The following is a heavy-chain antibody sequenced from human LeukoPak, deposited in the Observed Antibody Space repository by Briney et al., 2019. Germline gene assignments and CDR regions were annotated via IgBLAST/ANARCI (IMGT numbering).Heavy chain of an antibody. CDR1: GYTFTDYY. CDR3: ARLIRRIAVVDLDY. Sequence: ASVKVSCKASGYTFTDYYIHWVRQAPGQGLEWMGRINSNSGDTNYAQKFQGRVTMTRDTSINTAYMELSKLRSDDTAAYYCARLIRRIAVVDLDYWGQGTLITVSS. D-gene: IGHD2-15*01. J-gene: IGHJ4*02. V-gene: IGHV1-2*06. CDR2: INSNSGDT.